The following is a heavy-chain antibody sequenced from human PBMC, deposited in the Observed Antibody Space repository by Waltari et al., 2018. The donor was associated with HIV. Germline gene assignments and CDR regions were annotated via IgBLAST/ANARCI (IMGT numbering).Heavy chain of an antibody. D-gene: IGHD2-21*01. CDR3: ASPITMIAGFDS. V-gene: IGHV3-48*04. CDR2: ISGTSSVI. CDR1: GFTFRTYS. J-gene: IGHJ4*02. Sequence: EVILVESGGDLIQPGGSLRLSCSASGFTFRTYSMNWVRQAPGMGLEWIAYISGTSSVIYYADSVKGRFTISRDNANSSLYLQMDSLRAEDTAVYFCASPITMIAGFDSWGQGTLVTVSS.